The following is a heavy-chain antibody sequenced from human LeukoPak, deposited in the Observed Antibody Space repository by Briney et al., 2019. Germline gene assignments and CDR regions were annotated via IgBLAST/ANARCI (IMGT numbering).Heavy chain of an antibody. V-gene: IGHV3-7*01. J-gene: IGHJ4*02. CDR2: IKQDGSEK. CDR1: GFTFSNYW. CDR3: ARLTCDGDCYSSSIDY. D-gene: IGHD2-21*02. Sequence: GGSLRLSCAASGFTFSNYWMSWVRQAPGKGLEWVANIKQDGSEKYYVDSVKGRFTISRDNAKNSLYLEMNSLRAEDTAIYYCARLTCDGDCYSSSIDYWGQGTLVTVSS.